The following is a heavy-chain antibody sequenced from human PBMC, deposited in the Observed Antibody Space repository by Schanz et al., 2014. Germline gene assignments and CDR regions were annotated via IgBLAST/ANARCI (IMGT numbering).Heavy chain of an antibody. V-gene: IGHV3-53*04. CDR3: ARAQGVIRLYYGVDV. J-gene: IGHJ6*02. D-gene: IGHD3-10*01. CDR2: IYSGGST. CDR1: GFTVSNSY. Sequence: EVQLVESGGGLVQPGGSLRLSCAASGFTVSNSYIHWVRQAPGKGLEWVAVIYSGGSTFYTDSVRGRFIISRDNSMNTVYLQMNSLRSDDAAVYYCARAQGVIRLYYGVDVWGQGTTVTVSS.